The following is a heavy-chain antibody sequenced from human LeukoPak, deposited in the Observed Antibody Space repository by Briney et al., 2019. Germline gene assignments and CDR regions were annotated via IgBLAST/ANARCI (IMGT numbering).Heavy chain of an antibody. D-gene: IGHD2-21*02. J-gene: IGHJ4*02. CDR3: ARAVGLGVTAILYYFDY. Sequence: SETLSLTCAVSGGSISSGGYSWSWIRQPPGKGLEWIGYIYHSGSTYYNPSLKSRVTISADRSKNQFSLKLSSVTAADTAVYYCARAVGLGVTAILYYFDYWGQGTLVTVSS. CDR2: IYHSGST. CDR1: GGSISSGGYS. V-gene: IGHV4-30-2*01.